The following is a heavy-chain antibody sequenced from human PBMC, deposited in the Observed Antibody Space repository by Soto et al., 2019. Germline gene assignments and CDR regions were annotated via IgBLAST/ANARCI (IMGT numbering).Heavy chain of an antibody. J-gene: IGHJ4*02. D-gene: IGHD1-20*01. CDR1: GATFNNYP. V-gene: IGHV1-69*01. CDR2: IIPVFASP. Sequence: QVHLVQSGTEVKKPGSSLRVSCKASGATFNNYPLSWVRQAPGQGLEWLGGIIPVFASPIYARNFQYRVPITADVSTGTAYMELSVLRSEDTAVYYCATSRGGITGSRLLWGQGTLVTVS. CDR3: ATSRGGITGSRLL.